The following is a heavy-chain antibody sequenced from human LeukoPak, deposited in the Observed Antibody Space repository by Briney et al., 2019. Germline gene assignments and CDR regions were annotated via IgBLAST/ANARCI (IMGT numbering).Heavy chain of an antibody. CDR3: TRETIVVVVVAGVDYMDV. V-gene: IGHV4-38-2*02. D-gene: IGHD2-15*01. CDR1: GYSLSSGFY. Sequence: SETLSLTCTVSGYSLSSGFYWGWIRQPPGKRLEWIGSIHYSGSTSYNPSLKSRVTISVDTSKNQFSLRLSSVTAADTAVYYCTRETIVVVVVAGVDYMDVWGKGTTVTVSS. J-gene: IGHJ6*03. CDR2: IHYSGST.